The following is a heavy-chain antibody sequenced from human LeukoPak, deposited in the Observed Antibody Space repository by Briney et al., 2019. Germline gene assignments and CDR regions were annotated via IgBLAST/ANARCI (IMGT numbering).Heavy chain of an antibody. Sequence: GASVKVSCKASGGTLNNYAINWVRQAPGQGLEWMGGVIPLSGTTTYARKFQGRVTITADESTRTAYMELSSLRSEDTAVYYCARVTGGRYCSTTSCYMRGWFDPWGQGTLVTVSS. J-gene: IGHJ5*02. CDR1: GGTLNNYA. D-gene: IGHD2-2*02. V-gene: IGHV1-69*13. CDR2: VIPLSGTT. CDR3: ARVTGGRYCSTTSCYMRGWFDP.